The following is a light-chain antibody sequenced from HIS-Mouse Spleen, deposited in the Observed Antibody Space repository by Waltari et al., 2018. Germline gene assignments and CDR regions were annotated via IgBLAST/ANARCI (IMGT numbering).Light chain of an antibody. CDR1: SSDVGSYNL. CDR2: EGS. Sequence: QSALTQPASVSGSPGQSITISCTGTSSDVGSYNLVSWYQQHPGKAPKLMIYEGSKRPSGRYKRFSGSKSGNTASLTISGLQAEDEADYYCCSYAGSSTFVVFGGGTKLTVL. V-gene: IGLV2-23*03. CDR3: CSYAGSSTFVV. J-gene: IGLJ2*01.